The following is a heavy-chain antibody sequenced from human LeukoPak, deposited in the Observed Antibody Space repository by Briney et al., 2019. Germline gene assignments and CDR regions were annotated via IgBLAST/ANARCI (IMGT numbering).Heavy chain of an antibody. CDR2: IYFSGST. Sequence: SETLSLTCAVYGGSFSGYYWSWIRQPPGKGLEWIGYIYFSGSTNYNPSLRSRVTVSVDTSKNQFSLKLSSVTAADTAVYYCAREDGYYFDYWGQGILVTVSS. J-gene: IGHJ4*02. D-gene: IGHD5-24*01. V-gene: IGHV4-59*01. CDR1: GGSFSGYY. CDR3: AREDGYYFDY.